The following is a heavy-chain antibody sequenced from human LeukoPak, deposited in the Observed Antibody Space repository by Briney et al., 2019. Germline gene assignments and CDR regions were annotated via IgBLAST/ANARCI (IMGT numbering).Heavy chain of an antibody. CDR3: AREPSRNAMEV. V-gene: IGHV3-30*03. D-gene: IGHD6-13*01. CDR1: GFTFSNSG. CDR2: ISYDGSNK. Sequence: PGGSLRLSCAPSGFTFSNSGMHWVRQAPGKGLEWVAVISYDGSNKYYADSVKGRFTISRDNAKNSLYLQKNSLRAEDTAVYYCAREPSRNAMEVWGKGTTVTVSS. J-gene: IGHJ6*04.